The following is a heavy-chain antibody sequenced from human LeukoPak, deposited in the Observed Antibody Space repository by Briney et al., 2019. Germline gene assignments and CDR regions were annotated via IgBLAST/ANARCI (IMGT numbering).Heavy chain of an antibody. CDR1: GVTVSSNY. Sequence: PGGSLRLSCAASGVTVSSNYMTWVRQAPGKGLEWVSVIYSGGTTYYADSVKGRFTISRDNSKNTLYVHMNSLRAEDTAVYFCARGLLREYAFDIWGQGTMVTVS. CDR2: IYSGGTT. V-gene: IGHV3-66*01. CDR3: ARGLLREYAFDI. J-gene: IGHJ3*02. D-gene: IGHD2-15*01.